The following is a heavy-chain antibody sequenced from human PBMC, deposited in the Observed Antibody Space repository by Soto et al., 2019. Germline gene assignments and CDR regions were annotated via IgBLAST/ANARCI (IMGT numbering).Heavy chain of an antibody. CDR1: GFSLNTGGMG. Sequence: QITLKESGPTLVKPTQTLTLTCSFSGFSLNTGGMGVGWIRPPPGKALEWLALIYWDNDKRYSPSLRGRLTITKDTSKNQVVLTLTNMDPVDTATYYCTHSRCGGDCGQSYSSHYYYGMDVWGQGTAVTVSS. V-gene: IGHV2-5*02. J-gene: IGHJ6*02. CDR3: THSRCGGDCGQSYSSHYYYGMDV. CDR2: IYWDNDK. D-gene: IGHD2-21*02.